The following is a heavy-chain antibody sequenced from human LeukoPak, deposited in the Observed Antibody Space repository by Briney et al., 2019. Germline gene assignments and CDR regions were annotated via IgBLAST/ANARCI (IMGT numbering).Heavy chain of an antibody. CDR3: ARSRDGYFY. V-gene: IGHV4-39*01. CDR1: GGSITNASFY. J-gene: IGHJ4*02. D-gene: IGHD5-24*01. CDR2: VYYAGTT. Sequence: PSETLSLTCTVSGGSITNASFYWGWIRQPPGKRLEWIASVYYAGTTHYNPSLESRVTISVDTSKNQFSLKLSSVTAADTAVYYCARSRDGYFYWGQGTPVTVSS.